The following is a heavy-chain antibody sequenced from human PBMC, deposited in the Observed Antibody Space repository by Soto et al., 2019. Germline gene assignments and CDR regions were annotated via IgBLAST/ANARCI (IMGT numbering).Heavy chain of an antibody. D-gene: IGHD6-6*01. Sequence: EVQLVESGGGLVQPGGSLRLSCAASGFTFSSYDMHWVRQATGKCLEWVSAIGTAGDTYYPGSVKGRFTISRENAKNSLYLQMNSLRAEDTAVYYCARTGYSSSSPPYYVDYWGQGTLVTVSS. CDR3: ARTGYSSSSPPYYVDY. CDR2: IGTAGDT. CDR1: GFTFSSYD. J-gene: IGHJ4*02. V-gene: IGHV3-13*01.